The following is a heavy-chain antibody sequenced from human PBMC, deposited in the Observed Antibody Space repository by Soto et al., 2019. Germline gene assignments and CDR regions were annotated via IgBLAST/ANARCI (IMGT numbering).Heavy chain of an antibody. V-gene: IGHV1-46*03. J-gene: IGHJ4*02. D-gene: IGHD2-15*01. Sequence: QVQLVQSGAEVKKPGASVKVSCKASGYTFTSYYMHWVRQAPGQGLEWMGIINPTGSTTYAQKFQGRVTMTRDKSTSTVYMELRSLRSEDTAVYYCARVYCSGGNCSSIDYWGQGTLVTVSS. CDR3: ARVYCSGGNCSSIDY. CDR1: GYTFTSYY. CDR2: INPTGST.